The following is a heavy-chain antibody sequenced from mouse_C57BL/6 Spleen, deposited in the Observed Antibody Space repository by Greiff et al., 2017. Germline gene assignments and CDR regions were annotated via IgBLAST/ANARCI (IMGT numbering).Heavy chain of an antibody. J-gene: IGHJ2*01. D-gene: IGHD1-1*01. Sequence: EVQRVESGGGLVKPGGSLKLSCAASGFTFSSYAMSWVRQTPEKRLEWVATISDGGSYTYYPDNVKGRLTISRDNAKNNLYLQMSHLKSEDTAMYYCARGIYYFDYWGQGTTLTVSS. CDR2: ISDGGSYT. V-gene: IGHV5-4*01. CDR1: GFTFSSYA. CDR3: ARGIYYFDY.